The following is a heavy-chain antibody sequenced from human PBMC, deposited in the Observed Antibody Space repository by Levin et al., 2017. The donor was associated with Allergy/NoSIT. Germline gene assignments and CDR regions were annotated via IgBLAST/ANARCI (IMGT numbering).Heavy chain of an antibody. Sequence: GGSLRLSCAASGFTFRSYGMHWVRQAPGKGLEWVAVISYDGSNKYYADSVKGRFTISRDNSKNTLYLQMNSLRAEDTAVYSCAKADGGGSDQGGLLWFGEDTLFDYWGQGTLVTVSS. V-gene: IGHV3-30*18. CDR1: GFTFRSYG. CDR3: AKADGGGSDQGGLLWFGEDTLFDY. D-gene: IGHD3-10*01. J-gene: IGHJ4*02. CDR2: ISYDGSNK.